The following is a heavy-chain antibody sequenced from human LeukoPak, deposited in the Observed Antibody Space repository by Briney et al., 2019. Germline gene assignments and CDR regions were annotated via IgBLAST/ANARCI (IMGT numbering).Heavy chain of an antibody. CDR2: IYYSGST. V-gene: IGHV4-38-2*02. CDR3: ARHVRKRGIAAAGSPGWFDP. D-gene: IGHD6-13*01. Sequence: SETLSLTCTVSGYSISTGYYWDWIRQPPGKGLVWIGSIYYSGSTYFNPSLKSRVTISVDTSKNQFSLKLNSVTAADTAVYYCARHVRKRGIAAAGSPGWFDPWGQGTLVTVSS. J-gene: IGHJ5*02. CDR1: GYSISTGYY.